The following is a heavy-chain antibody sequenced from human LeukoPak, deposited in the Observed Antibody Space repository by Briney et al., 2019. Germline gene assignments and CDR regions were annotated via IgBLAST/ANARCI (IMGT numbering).Heavy chain of an antibody. J-gene: IGHJ3*02. CDR3: ARDEWELRAFDI. CDR1: GFTFSGSA. D-gene: IGHD1-26*01. V-gene: IGHV3-48*03. Sequence: GGSLRLSCAASGFTFSGSAMPWVRQAPGKGLEWVSYIGSSGSTIYYADSVKGRFTISRDNAKNSLYLQMNSLRGEDTAVYYCARDEWELRAFDIWGQGTLVTVSS. CDR2: IGSSGSTI.